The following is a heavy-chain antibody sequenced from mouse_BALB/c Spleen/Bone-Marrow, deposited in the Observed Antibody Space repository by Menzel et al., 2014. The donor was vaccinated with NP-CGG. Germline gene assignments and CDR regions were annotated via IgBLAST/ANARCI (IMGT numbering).Heavy chain of an antibody. CDR1: GFNIKDTY. CDR2: IDPANGNT. D-gene: IGHD1-2*01. J-gene: IGHJ2*01. CDR3: ARYYYGYYFDY. Sequence: VQLKHSGAELVKPGASVKLSCTASGFNIKDTYVHWVKKRPEQGLEWIGRIDPANGNTKYDPKFQGKATITADTSSNTAYLQLSSLTSEDTAVYYCARYYYGYYFDYWGQGTTLTVSS. V-gene: IGHV14-3*02.